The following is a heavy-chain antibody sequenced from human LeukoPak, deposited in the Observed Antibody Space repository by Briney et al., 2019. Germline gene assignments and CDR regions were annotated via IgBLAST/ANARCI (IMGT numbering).Heavy chain of an antibody. Sequence: ASVKVSCKVSGYTLTELSMHWVRQAPGKGLEWMGGFDPEGGETIYAQKFQGRVTRTEDTSTDTAYMELSSLRSEDTAVYYCATDREGSYPRGHFDLWGRGTLVTVSS. J-gene: IGHJ2*01. CDR2: FDPEGGET. D-gene: IGHD3-16*02. V-gene: IGHV1-24*01. CDR1: GYTLTELS. CDR3: ATDREGSYPRGHFDL.